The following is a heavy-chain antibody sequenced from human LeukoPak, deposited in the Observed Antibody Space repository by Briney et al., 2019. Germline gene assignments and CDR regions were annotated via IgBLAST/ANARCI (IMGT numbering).Heavy chain of an antibody. J-gene: IGHJ4*02. CDR3: AKGPPGGGRGRLDS. CDR2: ISGSGGST. D-gene: IGHD2-15*01. Sequence: GGSLRLSCAASGFTFSTYGMSWVRQAPGKGLEWVSGISGSGGSTYYADSVRGRFIISGDNSKNTLYLQMNSLRAEDTAVYYCAKGPPGGGRGRLDSWGQGTLVTVSS. CDR1: GFTFSTYG. V-gene: IGHV3-23*01.